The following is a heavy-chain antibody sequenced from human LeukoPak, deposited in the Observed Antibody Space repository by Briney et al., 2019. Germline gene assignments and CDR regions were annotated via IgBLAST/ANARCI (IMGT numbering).Heavy chain of an antibody. Sequence: PGGPLRLSCVASGFTFSSYAMSWVRQAPGKGLEWVSGISAGGDTTYTADSVRGRFTISRDNSNNTLYLQMNTLTAEDTAVYYCAGISYSGTWPVGYWGQGALVTVTA. D-gene: IGHD6-25*01. CDR3: AGISYSGTWPVGY. V-gene: IGHV3-23*01. CDR2: ISAGGDTT. CDR1: GFTFSSYA. J-gene: IGHJ4*02.